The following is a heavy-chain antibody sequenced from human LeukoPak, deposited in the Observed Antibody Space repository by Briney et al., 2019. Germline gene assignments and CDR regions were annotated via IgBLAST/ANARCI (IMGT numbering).Heavy chain of an antibody. CDR3: AKDRRAIRYDY. J-gene: IGHJ4*02. V-gene: IGHV3-48*01. Sequence: GGSLRLSCAASGFTFSSYSMTWVRQAPGKGLEWVSYISSSSSTTYYADSVKGRFTISRDNSKNTLYLQMNSLRAEDTAVYYCAKDRRAIRYDYWGQGTLVTVSS. CDR2: ISSSSSTT. CDR1: GFTFSSYS. D-gene: IGHD2-21*01.